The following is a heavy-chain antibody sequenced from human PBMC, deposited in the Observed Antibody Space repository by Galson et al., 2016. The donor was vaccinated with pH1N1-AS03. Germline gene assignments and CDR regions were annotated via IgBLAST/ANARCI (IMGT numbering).Heavy chain of an antibody. CDR3: TKTSGYDFDF. D-gene: IGHD5-12*01. CDR1: GFSLGTTSVG. J-gene: IGHJ4*02. V-gene: IGHV2-5*02. Sequence: PALVNPTQTLTLTCSFSGFSLGTTSVGLAWIRQPPGEALEWLALVHWDCVDRLSPSLRGRLAITKDTSKNQVVLTMTNMGPADTGTYFCTKTSGYDFDFWGQGAPVTVS. CDR2: VHWDCVD.